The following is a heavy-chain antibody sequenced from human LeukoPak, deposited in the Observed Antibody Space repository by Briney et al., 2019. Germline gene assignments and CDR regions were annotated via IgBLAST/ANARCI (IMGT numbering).Heavy chain of an antibody. V-gene: IGHV3-7*01. J-gene: IGHJ5*01. D-gene: IGHD3-16*01. CDR3: ARDPDSDNAWGWFDS. CDR2: INGDGSEE. Sequence: GGSLRLSCAASGFTFSRTWMSWVRQAPGKGLEWVANINGDGSEEYHLDSVKGRFTISRSNARNSLYLQMNSLRAEDTAVYYCARDPDSDNAWGWFDSWGQGAVVTVSS. CDR1: GFTFSRTW.